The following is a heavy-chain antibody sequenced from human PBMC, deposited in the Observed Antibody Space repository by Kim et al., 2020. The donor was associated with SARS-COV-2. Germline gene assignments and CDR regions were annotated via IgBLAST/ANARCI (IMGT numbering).Heavy chain of an antibody. CDR3: ARGDSTTSYYYYMDV. CDR2: IWNDGTNK. Sequence: GGSLRLSCAASGFTFRSYGMHWVRQAPGKGLECVAVIWNDGTNKYYADSVRGRFTISRDNSKDTVYLQMNSLRAEDTAVYYCARGDSTTSYYYYMDVWG. CDR1: GFTFRSYG. D-gene: IGHD6-13*01. J-gene: IGHJ6*03. V-gene: IGHV3-33*01.